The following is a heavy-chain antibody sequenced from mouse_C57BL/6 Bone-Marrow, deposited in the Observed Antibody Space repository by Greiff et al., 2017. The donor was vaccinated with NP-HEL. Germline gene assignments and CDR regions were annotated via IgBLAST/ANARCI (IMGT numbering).Heavy chain of an antibody. J-gene: IGHJ4*01. V-gene: IGHV1-64*01. D-gene: IGHD1-1*01. Sequence: QVQLQQPGAELVKPGASVKLSCKASGYTFTGYWMHWVKQRPGQGLEWIGMIHPNSGSTNYNEKFKSKATLTVDKSSSTAYMQLSSLTSEDSAVYYCAREITTVVGYAMDYWGQGTSVTVSS. CDR3: AREITTVVGYAMDY. CDR1: GYTFTGYW. CDR2: IHPNSGST.